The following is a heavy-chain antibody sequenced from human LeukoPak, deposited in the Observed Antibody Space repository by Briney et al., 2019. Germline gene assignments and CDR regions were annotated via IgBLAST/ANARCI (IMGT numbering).Heavy chain of an antibody. CDR3: ARQAPLAGSYRGWFDP. Sequence: GESLKISCKGSGYSFPAYWIGWVRQMPGKGLEWMGIIFPGDSDTRYSPSFQGQVSISADKSISTACLQWSSLKASDTAIYYCARQAPLAGSYRGWFDPWGQGTLVTVSS. CDR1: GYSFPAYW. D-gene: IGHD3-9*01. V-gene: IGHV5-51*01. CDR2: IFPGDSDT. J-gene: IGHJ5*02.